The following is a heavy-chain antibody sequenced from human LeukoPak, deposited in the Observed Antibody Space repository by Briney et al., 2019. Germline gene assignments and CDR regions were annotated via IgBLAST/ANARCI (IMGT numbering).Heavy chain of an antibody. CDR1: EFTVSTNY. CDR3: ARGSDGWFAFDY. CDR2: IYSTGGK. J-gene: IGHJ4*02. V-gene: IGHV3-66*01. D-gene: IGHD6-19*01. Sequence: PGGSLRLSCAAPEFTVSTNYMSWVRQAPGKGLEWVSIIYSTGGKYYADSVKGRFTISRDNSKHTLYLQMNSLRCEDTAVYYCARGSDGWFAFDYWGQGILVTVSS.